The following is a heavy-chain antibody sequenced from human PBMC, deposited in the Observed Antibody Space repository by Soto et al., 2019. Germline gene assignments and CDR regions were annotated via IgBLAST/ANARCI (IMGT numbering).Heavy chain of an antibody. CDR1: GGSISSGGYY. J-gene: IGHJ4*02. V-gene: IGHV4-31*03. D-gene: IGHD6-19*01. CDR3: ARHHMAATDMYFDY. Sequence: SETLSLTCTVSGGSISSGGYYWSWNRQHPGKGLEWIGYIYDKDRTYYNPSLKSRITMSFDMLRNQFSLKLSSVTAADTVVYYCARHHMAATDMYFDYWGQGTLVTVSS. CDR2: IYDKDRT.